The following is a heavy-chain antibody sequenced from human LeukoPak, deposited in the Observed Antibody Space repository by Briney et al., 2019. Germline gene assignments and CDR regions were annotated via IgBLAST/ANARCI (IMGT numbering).Heavy chain of an antibody. CDR1: GFTFSSYA. V-gene: IGHV3-48*04. CDR2: ISSSSSTI. D-gene: IGHD4-17*01. CDR3: ARDRGLAHGDYGALDI. Sequence: GGSLRLSCAASGFTFSSYAMSWVRQVPGKGLEWVSYISSSSSTIYYADSVKGRFTISRDNAKNSLYLQMNSLRAEDTAVYYCARDRGLAHGDYGALDIWGQGTMVSVSS. J-gene: IGHJ3*02.